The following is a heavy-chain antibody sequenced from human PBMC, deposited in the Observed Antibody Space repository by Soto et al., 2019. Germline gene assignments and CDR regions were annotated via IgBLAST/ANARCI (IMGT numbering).Heavy chain of an antibody. Sequence: SQTLSLTCVISGDSVSSDTAAWNWIRQSPSRGLEWLGRTYYRTKWYYEYGVSVKSRISINPDTSKNQFSLHLKSVTPEDTAVYYCTSGYAFHIWGQGTMVTVSS. V-gene: IGHV6-1*01. CDR3: TSGYAFHI. J-gene: IGHJ3*02. CDR2: TYYRTKWYY. D-gene: IGHD3-10*01. CDR1: GDSVSSDTAA.